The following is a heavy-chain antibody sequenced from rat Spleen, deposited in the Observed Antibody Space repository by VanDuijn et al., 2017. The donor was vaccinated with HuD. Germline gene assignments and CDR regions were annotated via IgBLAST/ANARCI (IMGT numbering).Heavy chain of an antibody. Sequence: EVQLVETGGGLMQPGRSLKLSCVASGFTFSSFWMYWVRQAPTKGLEWVTSISPSGATTNYRDSVKGRFTISRDNARGTLYLQMDSLRSEDTATYYCTSHGARVSRFAYWGQGTLVTVSS. J-gene: IGHJ3*01. D-gene: IGHD1-4*01. CDR3: TSHGARVSRFAY. CDR1: GFTFSSFW. CDR2: ISPSGATT. V-gene: IGHV5-19*01.